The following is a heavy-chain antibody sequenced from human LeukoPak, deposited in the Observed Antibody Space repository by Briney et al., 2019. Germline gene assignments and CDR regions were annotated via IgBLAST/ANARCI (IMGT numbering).Heavy chain of an antibody. D-gene: IGHD6-6*01. CDR2: INPNSGDT. J-gene: IGHJ5*02. Sequence: GASVKVSCKASGYTFTGYYMHWVRQAPGQGLEWMGWINPNSGDTNYAQKFQGRVTMTRDTSISTAYMELSRLRSDDTAVYYCAREGDSSSNWFDPWGQGTLVTVSS. V-gene: IGHV1-2*02. CDR3: AREGDSSSNWFDP. CDR1: GYTFTGYY.